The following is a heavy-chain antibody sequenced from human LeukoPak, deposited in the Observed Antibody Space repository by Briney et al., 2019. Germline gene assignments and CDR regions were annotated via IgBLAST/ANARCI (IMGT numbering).Heavy chain of an antibody. V-gene: IGHV4-34*01. J-gene: IGHJ4*02. Sequence: SETLSLTCAVYGGSFSGYYWSWIRQPPGKGREWIGEINHSGSTNYNPSLKSRVTISVDTSKNQFSLKLSSVTAADTAVYYCARGGYYDILDYWGQGTLLTVSS. CDR2: INHSGST. CDR3: ARGGYYDILDY. D-gene: IGHD3-9*01. CDR1: GGSFSGYY.